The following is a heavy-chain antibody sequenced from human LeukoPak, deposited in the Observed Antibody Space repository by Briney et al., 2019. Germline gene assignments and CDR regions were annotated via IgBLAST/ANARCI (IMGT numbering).Heavy chain of an antibody. CDR2: IIQDGSEK. J-gene: IGHJ6*02. Sequence: GGSLRLSCAASAFTFSSYWMGRVRQAPGKGLEWVANIIQDGSEKYYVDSVKGRFTISRDNAKNSLYLQMNSLRVEDTTVYYCARLGYPSGMDVWGRGTTVTVSS. CDR1: AFTFSSYW. D-gene: IGHD2-15*01. CDR3: ARLGYPSGMDV. V-gene: IGHV3-7*05.